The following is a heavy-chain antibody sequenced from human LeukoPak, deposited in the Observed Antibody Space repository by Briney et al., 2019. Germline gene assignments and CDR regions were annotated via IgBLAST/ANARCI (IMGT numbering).Heavy chain of an antibody. D-gene: IGHD3-22*01. J-gene: IGHJ4*02. CDR1: GFTFSDHY. Sequence: GGSLRLSCAASGFTFSDHYMDWVRQAPGKGLEWVGRIRNKANSYATEYAASVNGRFTMSRDDSKNSLYLQMNSLKTEDTATYYCARGVTYYSDNGGYYYWGQGTLVTVSS. CDR2: IRNKANSYAT. CDR3: ARGVTYYSDNGGYYY. V-gene: IGHV3-72*01.